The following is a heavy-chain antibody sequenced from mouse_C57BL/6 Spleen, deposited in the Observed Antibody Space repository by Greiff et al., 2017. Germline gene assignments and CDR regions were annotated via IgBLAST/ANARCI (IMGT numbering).Heavy chain of an antibody. CDR2: IDPSYSYT. D-gene: IGHD2-3*01. V-gene: IGHV1-69*01. Sequence: VQLQQPGAELVMPGASVKLSCKASGYTFTSYWMHWVKQRPGQGLEWIGEIDPSYSYTNYNQKFQGKSTLTVDKSSSTAYMQLSSLTSEDSAVYYCARWSVYDGYYVGFAYWGQGTLVTVSA. CDR3: ARWSVYDGYYVGFAY. CDR1: GYTFTSYW. J-gene: IGHJ3*01.